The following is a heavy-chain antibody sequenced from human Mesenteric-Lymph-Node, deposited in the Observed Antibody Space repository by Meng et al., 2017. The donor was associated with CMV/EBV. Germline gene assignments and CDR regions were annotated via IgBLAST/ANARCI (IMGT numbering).Heavy chain of an antibody. J-gene: IGHJ6*02. CDR3: ARGTYYDFWSGYYGMDV. Sequence: SVTVSCKASGGTFSSYVISWVRQAPGQGLEWMGGFIPILDMADYAQKFQGRVTITADKSTSTAYMELSSLRSEDTAVYYCARGTYYDFWSGYYGMDVWGQGTTVTVSS. CDR1: GGTFSSYV. D-gene: IGHD3-3*01. V-gene: IGHV1-69*10. CDR2: FIPILDMA.